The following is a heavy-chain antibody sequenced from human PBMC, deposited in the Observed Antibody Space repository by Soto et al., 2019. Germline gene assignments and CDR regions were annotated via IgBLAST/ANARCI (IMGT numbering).Heavy chain of an antibody. CDR1: GGSISSGDYY. Sequence: QVQLQESGPGLVKPSQTLSLTCTVSGGSISSGDYYWSGIRQPPGKVLEWIGYIYYSGSTYYNPSLKSRVTISVDTSKNQCSLKLSSVTAADTAVYYCAREYLDYGGNEAGYWGQGPLVPVSS. CDR3: AREYLDYGGNEAGY. J-gene: IGHJ4*02. D-gene: IGHD4-17*01. CDR2: IYYSGST. V-gene: IGHV4-30-4*01.